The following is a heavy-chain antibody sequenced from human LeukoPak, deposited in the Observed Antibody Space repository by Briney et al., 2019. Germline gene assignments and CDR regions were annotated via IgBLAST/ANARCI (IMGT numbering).Heavy chain of an antibody. CDR3: ARGSPSQQLVNRKPWWFDP. CDR2: ISSSSSTI. CDR1: GFTFSNYS. V-gene: IGHV3-48*04. D-gene: IGHD6-13*01. Sequence: PGGSLRLSCAASGFTFSNYSMNWVRQAPGKGLEWVSYISSSSSTIYYADSVKGRFTISRDNAKNSLYLQMNSLRAEDTAVYYCARGSPSQQLVNRKPWWFDPWGQGTLVTVSS. J-gene: IGHJ5*02.